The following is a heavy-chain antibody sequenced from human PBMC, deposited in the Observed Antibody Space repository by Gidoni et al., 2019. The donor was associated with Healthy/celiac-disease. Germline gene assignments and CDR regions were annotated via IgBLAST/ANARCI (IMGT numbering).Heavy chain of an antibody. J-gene: IGHJ1*01. CDR2: IYYSGST. V-gene: IGHV4-39*07. Sequence: QLQLQESGPGLVKPSATLSLTCAVSGGSISSTTYYWGWTRQPPGKGLEWIGSIYYSGSTYYNPSLKSRVTISVDTSKNQFSLRLTSVTAADTAMYYCVGGWEYFQHWGQGTLVTVSS. CDR3: VGGWEYFQH. CDR1: GGSISSTTYY. D-gene: IGHD6-19*01.